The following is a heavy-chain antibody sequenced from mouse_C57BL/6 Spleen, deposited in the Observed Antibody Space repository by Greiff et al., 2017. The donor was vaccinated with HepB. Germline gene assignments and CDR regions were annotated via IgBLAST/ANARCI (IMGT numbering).Heavy chain of an antibody. D-gene: IGHD2-1*01. J-gene: IGHJ1*03. V-gene: IGHV1-18*01. CDR1: GYTFTDYN. CDR2: INPNNGGT. Sequence: EVQLQQSGPELVKPGASVKIPCKASGYTFTDYNMDWVKQSHGKSLEWIGDINPNNGGTIYNQKFKGKAPLTVDKSSSTAYMELRSLTSEDTAVYYCARPIYYGNHWYFDVWGTGTTVTVSS. CDR3: ARPIYYGNHWYFDV.